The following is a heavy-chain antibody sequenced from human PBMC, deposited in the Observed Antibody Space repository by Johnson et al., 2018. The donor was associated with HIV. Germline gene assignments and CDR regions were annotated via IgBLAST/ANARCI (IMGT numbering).Heavy chain of an antibody. J-gene: IGHJ3*02. D-gene: IGHD2-21*01. CDR2: ISYDGSNK. V-gene: IGHV3-30*18. CDR3: AKAPLDLIGDPVSFDI. CDR1: GLSFSNFG. Sequence: QVKLVESGGGVVQPGKSLRLSCVASGLSFSNFGIHWVRQAPAKGLEWVVVISYDGSNKYFADSVKGRFTISRDNSKNSLYLQMNILRAEDTAVYYCAKAPLDLIGDPVSFDIWGQGTMVTVSS.